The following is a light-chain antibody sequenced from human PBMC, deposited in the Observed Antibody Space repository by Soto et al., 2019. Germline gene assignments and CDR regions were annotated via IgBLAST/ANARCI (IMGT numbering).Light chain of an antibody. J-gene: IGKJ5*01. Sequence: DIKLTQSPSFLSASVGDRVTITCRASQGTSSYLAWFQQKPGRAPKLLIYGASTLQSGVPARFSGSGSGTDFTLTISNLQPEDFATYYCQQAYSFPITFGQGTRLEI. CDR1: QGTSSY. V-gene: IGKV1-9*01. CDR2: GAS. CDR3: QQAYSFPIT.